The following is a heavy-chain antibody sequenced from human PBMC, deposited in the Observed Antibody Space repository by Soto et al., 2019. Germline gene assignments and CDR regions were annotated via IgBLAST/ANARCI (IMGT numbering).Heavy chain of an antibody. D-gene: IGHD2-2*01. J-gene: IGHJ5*02. Sequence: SETLSLTCTVSGGSISSSSYYWGWFRQPPGRGLEWIGSIYYSGSTFYNPSFKSRVTISVDTSKNQFSLKLSSVTAADTAVYYCARGYCSSFSCYWSDVWFDPWGQGALVTVSS. CDR1: GGSISSSSYY. CDR3: ARGYCSSFSCYWSDVWFDP. CDR2: IYYSGST. V-gene: IGHV4-39*01.